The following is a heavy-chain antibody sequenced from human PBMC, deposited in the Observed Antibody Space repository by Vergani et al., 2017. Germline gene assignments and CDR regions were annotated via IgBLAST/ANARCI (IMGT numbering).Heavy chain of an antibody. Sequence: QVQLVQSGAEVKKPWSSVKVSCKASGGTFSSYAISWVRQAPGQGLEWMGGTIPIFGTANYAQKFQGRVTITADESTRTAYMELSSLRSEDTAVYYCAREHPGSAAAGGYFDYWGQGTLVTVSS. D-gene: IGHD6-13*01. V-gene: IGHV1-69*01. CDR3: AREHPGSAAAGGYFDY. J-gene: IGHJ4*02. CDR1: GGTFSSYA. CDR2: TIPIFGTA.